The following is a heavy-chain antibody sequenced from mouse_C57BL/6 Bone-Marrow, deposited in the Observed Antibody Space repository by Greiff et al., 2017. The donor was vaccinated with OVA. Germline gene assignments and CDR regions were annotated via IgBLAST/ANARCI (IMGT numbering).Heavy chain of an antibody. V-gene: IGHV1-81*01. CDR2: IYPRSGNT. D-gene: IGHD3-1*01. J-gene: IGHJ4*01. Sequence: VQLQESGAELARPGASVKLSCKASGYTFTSYGISWVKQRPGQGLEWIGEIYPRSGNTYYNEKFKGKATLTADKSSSAAYMELRSLTSEDAAGYFGAGLRGAMDYWGQGTAVTVSS. CDR1: GYTFTSYG. CDR3: AGLRGAMDY.